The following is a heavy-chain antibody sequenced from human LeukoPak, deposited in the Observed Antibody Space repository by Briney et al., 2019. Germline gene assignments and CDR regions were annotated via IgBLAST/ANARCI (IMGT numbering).Heavy chain of an antibody. Sequence: TGGSLRLSCAASGFTFSSYWMHWVRQVPGKGLEWVSVTYSGATSYADSVKGRFTISTDNSKNTLYLQMNSLRAGDTAVYYCARDQNVWGQGTTVTVSS. CDR3: ARDQNV. J-gene: IGHJ6*02. CDR2: TYSGAT. CDR1: GFTFSSYW. V-gene: IGHV3-53*01.